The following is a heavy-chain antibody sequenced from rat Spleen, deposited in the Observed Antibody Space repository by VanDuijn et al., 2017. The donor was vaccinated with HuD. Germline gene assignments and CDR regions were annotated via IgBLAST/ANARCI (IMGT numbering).Heavy chain of an antibody. V-gene: IGHV5-29*01. CDR1: GFTFDDYG. D-gene: IGHD4-6*01. J-gene: IGHJ2*01. Sequence: EVQLVESGGGLVQPGRSLKLSCAASGFTFDDYGMAWVRQAPKNGLEWVASISWGGSSTYYPDNVKGRFTISRDTAQNTLYLQMNSLQTEDTAMYFCARLGGGWGQGVMVTVSS. CDR2: ISWGGSST. CDR3: ARLGGG.